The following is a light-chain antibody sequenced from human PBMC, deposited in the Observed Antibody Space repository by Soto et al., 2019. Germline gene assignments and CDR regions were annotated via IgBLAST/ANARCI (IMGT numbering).Light chain of an antibody. Sequence: DIQLTQSPSFLSASVGDRVTITCRGSQGISSYLAWYQQKPGKAPKLLIYAASTLQSGVPSRFSGSGSGTEFTLTISSLQPEDFATYYCQQLNSYPPLTFGQGTRLEIK. J-gene: IGKJ5*01. V-gene: IGKV1-9*01. CDR1: QGISSY. CDR2: AAS. CDR3: QQLNSYPPLT.